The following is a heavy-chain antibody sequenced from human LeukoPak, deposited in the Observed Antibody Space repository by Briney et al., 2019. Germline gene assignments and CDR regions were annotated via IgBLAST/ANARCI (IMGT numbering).Heavy chain of an antibody. D-gene: IGHD3-16*01. CDR1: GGSLSGYY. Sequence: PSETLSLTCAVYGGSLSGYYWSWIRQPPGKGLEWIGEINHSGGTNYNPSLKSRVTISVDTSKNQFSLKLSSVTAADTAVYYCASAGLGLDNWFDPWGQGTLVTVSS. V-gene: IGHV4-34*01. CDR3: ASAGLGLDNWFDP. J-gene: IGHJ5*02. CDR2: INHSGGT.